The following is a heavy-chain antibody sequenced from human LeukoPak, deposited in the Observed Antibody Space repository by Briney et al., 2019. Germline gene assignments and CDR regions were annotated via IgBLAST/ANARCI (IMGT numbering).Heavy chain of an antibody. CDR3: ARARGTFIVGATILFDY. CDR1: GGSFSGYY. CDR2: INHSGST. V-gene: IGHV4-34*01. J-gene: IGHJ4*02. Sequence: SETLSLTCAVHGGSFSGYYWSWIRQPPGKGLEWIGEINHSGSTNYNPSLKSRVTISVDTSKNQFSLKLSSVTAADTAVYYCARARGTFIVGATILFDYWGQGTLVTVSS. D-gene: IGHD1-26*01.